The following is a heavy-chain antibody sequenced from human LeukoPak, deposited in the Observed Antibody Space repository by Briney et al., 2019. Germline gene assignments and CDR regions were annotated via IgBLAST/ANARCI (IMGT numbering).Heavy chain of an antibody. Sequence: SGTLSLTCAVSGDSISSSNWWTWVRQPPGKGLEWIGEIYYNGVTNYNPSLKSRVTISVDKSKNQFSLKLSSVTAADTAVYYCARTQDWSHIANFDYWGQGTLSPSPQ. CDR2: IYYNGVT. J-gene: IGHJ4*02. D-gene: IGHD3/OR15-3a*01. V-gene: IGHV4-4*02. CDR1: GDSISSSNW. CDR3: ARTQDWSHIANFDY.